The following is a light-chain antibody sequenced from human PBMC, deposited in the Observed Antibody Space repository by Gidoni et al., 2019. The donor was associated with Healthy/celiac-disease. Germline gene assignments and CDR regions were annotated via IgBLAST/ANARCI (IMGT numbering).Light chain of an antibody. CDR3: AAWDDSLNGVV. Sequence: HSVLTQPPSASGTPGRGVTISCSGSSSNIGSNTVNGYQQLPGTAPKLLIYSNNQRPSGVPDRFSGSKSGTSASLAISGLQSEDEADYYCAAWDDSLNGVVFGGGTKLTVL. J-gene: IGLJ2*01. CDR1: SSNIGSNT. CDR2: SNN. V-gene: IGLV1-44*01.